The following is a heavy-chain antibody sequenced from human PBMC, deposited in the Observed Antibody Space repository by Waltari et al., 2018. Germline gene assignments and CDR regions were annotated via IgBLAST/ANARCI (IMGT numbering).Heavy chain of an antibody. Sequence: QVQLVQSGAEVKKPGASVKVSCKASGYTFTGYYMPWVRQAPGQGLEWMGWINPNSGGTNYAQKFQGRVTMTRDTSISTAYMELSRLRSDDTAVYYCVAVVALVQGVMDYWGQGTLVTVSS. CDR1: GYTFTGYY. CDR3: VAVVALVQGVMDY. CDR2: INPNSGGT. J-gene: IGHJ4*02. D-gene: IGHD3-10*01. V-gene: IGHV1-2*02.